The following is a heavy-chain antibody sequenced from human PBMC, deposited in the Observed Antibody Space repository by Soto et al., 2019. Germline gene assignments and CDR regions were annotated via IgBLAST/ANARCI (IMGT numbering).Heavy chain of an antibody. Sequence: QVQLVQSGAEVKKPGSSVKVSCKASGGTFSRYSITWVRQAPGHGLEWIGRIIPIFGIASYAQKFQGRVTITADESTSTDYMELSSLRSDDTAVYYCAREDRARETGLVPAAIDGMDVWGQGTTVTVSS. CDR2: IIPIFGIA. V-gene: IGHV1-69*08. D-gene: IGHD2-2*01. J-gene: IGHJ6*02. CDR3: AREDRARETGLVPAAIDGMDV. CDR1: GGTFSRYS.